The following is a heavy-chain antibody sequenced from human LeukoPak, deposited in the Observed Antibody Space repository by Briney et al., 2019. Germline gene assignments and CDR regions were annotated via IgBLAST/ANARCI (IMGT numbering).Heavy chain of an antibody. Sequence: GGSLRLPCAGSGFTLSRYWVSWVRQAPGEGLGLGGRIKQDGSEKHYVDSVKGRFTISRDNAKNSVYLQMNTLRAEDTAVYYCARYIETPRRDLDYWGQGTLVTVSS. V-gene: IGHV3-7*01. CDR3: ARYIETPRRDLDY. J-gene: IGHJ4*02. CDR2: IKQDGSEK. CDR1: GFTLSRYW. D-gene: IGHD4-23*01.